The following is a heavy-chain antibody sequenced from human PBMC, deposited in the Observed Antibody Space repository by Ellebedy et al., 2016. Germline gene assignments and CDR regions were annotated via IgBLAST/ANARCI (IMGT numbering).Heavy chain of an antibody. CDR1: GFTFSNFA. CDR3: AKSNRPTYHQFDS. Sequence: GGSLRLSCAASGFTFSNFAMTWVRRAPGKGLEWVSAISGSAGSTHHADSVKGRFTISRDNSKSTLYLQMNSLRAEDTAVYVCAKSNRPTYHQFDSWGRGTLVTVSS. CDR2: ISGSAGST. J-gene: IGHJ4*02. V-gene: IGHV3-23*01. D-gene: IGHD2/OR15-2a*01.